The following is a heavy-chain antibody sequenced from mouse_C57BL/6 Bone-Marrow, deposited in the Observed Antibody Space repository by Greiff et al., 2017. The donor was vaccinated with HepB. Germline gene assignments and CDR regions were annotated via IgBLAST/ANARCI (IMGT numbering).Heavy chain of an antibody. Sequence: EVQLQQSGPELVKPGASVKISCKASGYTFTDYYMNWVKQSHGKSLEWIGDINPNNGGTSYNQKFKGKATLTVDKSSSTAYMELRSRTSEDSAVYYCAPGGDWFADWGQGTLVTVSA. CDR2: INPNNGGT. CDR1: GYTFTDYY. J-gene: IGHJ3*01. V-gene: IGHV1-26*01. CDR3: APGGDWFAD.